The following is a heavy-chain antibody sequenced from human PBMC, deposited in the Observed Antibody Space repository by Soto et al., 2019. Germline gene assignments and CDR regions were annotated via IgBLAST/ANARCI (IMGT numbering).Heavy chain of an antibody. J-gene: IGHJ4*02. D-gene: IGHD3-3*01. CDR1: GFTFSSYG. Sequence: PGGSLRLSCAASGFTFSSYGMHWVRQAPGKGLEWVAVISYDGSNKYYADSVKGRFTISRDNSKNTLYLQMNSLRAEDTAVYYCAKELRFLEWLFAYWGQGTLVTVSS. V-gene: IGHV3-30*18. CDR3: AKELRFLEWLFAY. CDR2: ISYDGSNK.